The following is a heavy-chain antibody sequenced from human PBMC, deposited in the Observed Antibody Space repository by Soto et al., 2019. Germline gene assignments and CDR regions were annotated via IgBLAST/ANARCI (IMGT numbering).Heavy chain of an antibody. CDR2: IKQDGSEK. Sequence: PGGSLRLSCAASGFTFSSYWMSWVRQAPGKGLEWVANIKQDGSEKYYVDSVKGRFTISRDNAKNSLYLQMNSLRAEDTAVYYCARDAPTGKARAHDYWGQGTLVTVSS. V-gene: IGHV3-7*01. CDR3: ARDAPTGKARAHDY. CDR1: GFTFSSYW. J-gene: IGHJ4*02. D-gene: IGHD1-1*01.